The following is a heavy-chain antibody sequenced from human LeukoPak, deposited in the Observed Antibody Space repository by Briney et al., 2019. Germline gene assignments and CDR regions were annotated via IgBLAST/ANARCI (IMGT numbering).Heavy chain of an antibody. Sequence: GGSLRLSCAASGFTFSSYGMHWVRQAPDKGLEWVAAIWFDGTNRFYADSVKGRFTISRDNSKNTLYLQMNSLRAEDTGLYYCARGDSSSWYEFDYWGQGTLVTVSS. CDR3: ARGDSSSWYEFDY. J-gene: IGHJ4*02. CDR2: IWFDGTNR. D-gene: IGHD6-13*01. CDR1: GFTFSSYG. V-gene: IGHV3-33*01.